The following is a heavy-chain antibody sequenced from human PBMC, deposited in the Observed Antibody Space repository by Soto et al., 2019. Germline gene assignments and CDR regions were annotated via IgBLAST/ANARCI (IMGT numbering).Heavy chain of an antibody. J-gene: IGHJ3*02. Sequence: ASVKVSCKASGYTFTGYYMHWVRQAPGQGLEWMGWINPNSGGTNYAQKFQGWVTMTRDTSISTAYMELSRLRSDDTAVYYCARDPSPGLDAFDIWGQGTMVTVSS. V-gene: IGHV1-2*04. CDR3: ARDPSPGLDAFDI. CDR2: INPNSGGT. CDR1: GYTFTGYY.